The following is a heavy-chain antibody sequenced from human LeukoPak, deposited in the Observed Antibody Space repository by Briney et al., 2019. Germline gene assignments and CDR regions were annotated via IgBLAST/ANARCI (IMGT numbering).Heavy chain of an antibody. Sequence: ASVKVSCKASGYTFTTYGMNWVRQAPGQGLEWMGWINTNTGNPTYAQGFTGRFVFSLDTSVSTAYLQISSLKAEDTAVYYCAREEQYYYDSSGYYFDYWGQGTLVTVSS. V-gene: IGHV7-4-1*02. CDR1: GYTFTTYG. CDR2: INTNTGNP. CDR3: AREEQYYYDSSGYYFDY. J-gene: IGHJ4*02. D-gene: IGHD3-22*01.